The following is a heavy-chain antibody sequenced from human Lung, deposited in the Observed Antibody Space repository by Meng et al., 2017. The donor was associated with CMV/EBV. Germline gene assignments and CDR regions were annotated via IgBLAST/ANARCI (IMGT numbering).Heavy chain of an antibody. CDR3: ARGSSSSWYEGSYYFDY. J-gene: IGHJ4*02. D-gene: IGHD6-13*01. CDR1: GFTFSSYS. CDR2: ISSSSSYI. V-gene: IGHV3-21*01. Sequence: GEXXTISCAASGFTFSSYSMNWVRQAPGKGLEWVSSISSSSSYIYYADSVKGRFTISRDNAKNSLYLQMNSLRAEDTAVYYCARGSSSSWYEGSYYFDYWXQGTXVTVSS.